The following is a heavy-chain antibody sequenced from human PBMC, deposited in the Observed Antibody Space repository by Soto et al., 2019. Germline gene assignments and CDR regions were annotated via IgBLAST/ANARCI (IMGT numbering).Heavy chain of an antibody. D-gene: IGHD2-21*01. CDR2: MNPNSGNT. Sequence: APLVHSGAEVKKPGASVKVPCKASGYTFSRYDIDWVRQAPGQGLEWLGWMNPNSGNTGYAQKFQGRVTLTRNTARSTAYKELSSPSPEVTAVYYYASPFDYSDAFDICGRGTVVTV. J-gene: IGHJ3*02. V-gene: IGHV1-8*01. CDR3: ASPFDYSDAFDI. CDR1: GYTFSRYD.